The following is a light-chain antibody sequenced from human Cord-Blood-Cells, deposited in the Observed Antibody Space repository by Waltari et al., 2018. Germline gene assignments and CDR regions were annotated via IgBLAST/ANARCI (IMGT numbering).Light chain of an antibody. J-gene: IGLJ2*01. CDR2: EVS. Sequence: QSALTQPPSASGSPGQSVTISCTGTSSDVGGYKYVSWYQQHPGKAPKLMLYEVSKRPSGVPDRFSGSKSGNTASLTVSGLQAEDEADYYCSSYAGSNNFVVFGGGTKLTVL. V-gene: IGLV2-8*01. CDR1: SSDVGGYKY. CDR3: SSYAGSNNFVV.